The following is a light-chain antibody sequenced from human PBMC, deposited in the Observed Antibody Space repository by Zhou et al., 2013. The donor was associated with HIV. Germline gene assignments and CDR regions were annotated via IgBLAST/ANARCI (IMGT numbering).Light chain of an antibody. CDR2: SAS. CDR1: HDVKTH. CDR3: HQYYTLPLT. Sequence: IQMTQSPFSLSASVGDRVTITCRASHDVKTHVAWYQQKPGKAPRLLISSASSLQPEVPSRFSGSGSGTNFTFFISCLQSEDFAIYFCHQYYTLPLTFGGGTMVEV. V-gene: IGKV1-6*01. J-gene: IGKJ4*01.